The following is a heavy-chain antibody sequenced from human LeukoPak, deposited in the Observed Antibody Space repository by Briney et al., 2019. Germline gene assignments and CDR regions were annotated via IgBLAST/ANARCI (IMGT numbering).Heavy chain of an antibody. Sequence: PSETLSLTCTVSGGSISSYYWSWIRQPAGKGLEWIGRIYTSGSTNYNPSLKSRVTMSVDTSKNQFSLKLSSVTAADTAVYYCARDRRTKFLEPGFDYWGQGTLVTASS. J-gene: IGHJ4*02. D-gene: IGHD3-3*01. CDR1: GGSISSYY. CDR2: IYTSGST. CDR3: ARDRRTKFLEPGFDY. V-gene: IGHV4-4*07.